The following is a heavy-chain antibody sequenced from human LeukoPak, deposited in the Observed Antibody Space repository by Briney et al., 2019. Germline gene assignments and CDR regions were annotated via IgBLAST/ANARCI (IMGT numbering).Heavy chain of an antibody. Sequence: GASVKVSCKASGHTFTSYYMHWVRQAPGQGLEWMGIIDPSGGSTSYAQKFQGRVTMTRDTSTSTVYMELSSLRSEDTAVYYCARGDVDSSGYYYFDYWGQGTLVTVSS. V-gene: IGHV1-46*01. D-gene: IGHD3-22*01. CDR3: ARGDVDSSGYYYFDY. CDR1: GHTFTSYY. CDR2: IDPSGGST. J-gene: IGHJ4*02.